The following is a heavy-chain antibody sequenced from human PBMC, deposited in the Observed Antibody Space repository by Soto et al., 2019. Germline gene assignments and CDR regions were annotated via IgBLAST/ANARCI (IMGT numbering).Heavy chain of an antibody. CDR1: GFTFSNYW. V-gene: IGHV3-7*05. D-gene: IGHD3-10*01. J-gene: IGHJ4*02. Sequence: GGSLRLSCVASGFTFSNYWMSWVRQAPGKGLEWVANINRDGSVKYYGESVRGRFTISRDNAKHSLHLQMSSLRVEDTAVYHCARGQDDHGDSLRYWGQVTQVTVSS. CDR3: ARGQDDHGDSLRY. CDR2: INRDGSVK.